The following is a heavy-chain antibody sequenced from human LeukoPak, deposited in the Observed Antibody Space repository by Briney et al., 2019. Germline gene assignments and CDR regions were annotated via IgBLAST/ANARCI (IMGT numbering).Heavy chain of an antibody. J-gene: IGHJ4*02. Sequence: GGSLRLSCAASGFTFSSYSMNWVRQAPGKGLEWVSSISSSSSYIYYADSVKGRFTISRDNAKNSLYLQMNSLRAEDTAVYYCARDPRRFGENFDYWGQGTLVTVSS. CDR2: ISSSSSYI. D-gene: IGHD3-10*01. CDR1: GFTFSSYS. CDR3: ARDPRRFGENFDY. V-gene: IGHV3-21*01.